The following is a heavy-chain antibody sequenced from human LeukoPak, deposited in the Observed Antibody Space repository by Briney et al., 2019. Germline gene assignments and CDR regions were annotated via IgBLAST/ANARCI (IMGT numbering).Heavy chain of an antibody. J-gene: IGHJ6*02. CDR2: ISYDGSNK. CDR1: GFTFSSYA. V-gene: IGHV3-30-3*01. CDR3: ARDPERVVPPYYYYGMDV. Sequence: GGSLRLSCAASGFTFSSYAMHWVRQAPGRGLEWVAVISYDGSNKYYADSVKGRFTTSRDNSKNTLYLQMNSLRAEDTAVYYCARDPERVVPPYYYYGMDVWGQGTTVTVSS. D-gene: IGHD2-2*01.